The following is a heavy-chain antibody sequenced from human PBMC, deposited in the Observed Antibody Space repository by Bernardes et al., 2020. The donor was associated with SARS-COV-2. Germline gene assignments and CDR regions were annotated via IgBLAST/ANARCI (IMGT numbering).Heavy chain of an antibody. Sequence: SEPLSLTCTVSGGSISTSSSWWAWLRQPPGKGLEWIGSVYSSGTTYYNPSLKNRVAIFVDTSKNQFSLSLSSVTATDTAVFYCARRGGAGRSFDYWGQGAQVTVSS. D-gene: IGHD3-10*01. CDR1: GGSISTSSSW. J-gene: IGHJ4*02. V-gene: IGHV4-39*01. CDR3: ARRGGAGRSFDY. CDR2: VYSSGTT.